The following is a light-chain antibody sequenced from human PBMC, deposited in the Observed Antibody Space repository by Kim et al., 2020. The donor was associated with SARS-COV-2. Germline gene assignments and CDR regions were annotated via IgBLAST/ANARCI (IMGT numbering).Light chain of an antibody. CDR3: QVWHSSSGV. Sequence: SYELTQPPSVSLAPGETARISCRGNNMGSKSVHWYQQKPGQAPVLVIYYPSDRPSGIPDRFSGSNSGNTATLTISRVEAGDEADYYCQVWHSSSGVFGGGTQLTVL. CDR2: YPS. CDR1: NMGSKS. J-gene: IGLJ3*02. V-gene: IGLV3-21*04.